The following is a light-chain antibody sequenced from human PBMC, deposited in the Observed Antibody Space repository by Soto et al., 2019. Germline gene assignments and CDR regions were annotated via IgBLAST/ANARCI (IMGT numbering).Light chain of an antibody. J-gene: IGKJ1*01. Sequence: EIVMTQSPDTLSLSPGERATLSWRASQSVSSGYLAWYKQTPGQAPRFXSYGASTRATGIPARVSGTGLGTEFTLTISSLKSGDSAVYYCQQYNNRPRTFGQGTKVDIK. CDR1: QSVSSGY. CDR2: GAS. CDR3: QQYNNRPRT. V-gene: IGKV3-15*01.